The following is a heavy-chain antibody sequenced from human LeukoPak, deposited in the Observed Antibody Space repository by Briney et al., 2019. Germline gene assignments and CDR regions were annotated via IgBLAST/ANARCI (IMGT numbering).Heavy chain of an antibody. D-gene: IGHD6-19*01. Sequence: GGSLRLSCAASGFTFSSYDMHWVRQATGKGLEWVSAIGTAGDTYYPGSVKGRFTISRENAKNSLYLQMNSLRAEDTAVYYCAKVRERQWLYYFDYWGQGTLVTVSS. CDR2: IGTAGDT. V-gene: IGHV3-13*04. CDR1: GFTFSSYD. CDR3: AKVRERQWLYYFDY. J-gene: IGHJ4*02.